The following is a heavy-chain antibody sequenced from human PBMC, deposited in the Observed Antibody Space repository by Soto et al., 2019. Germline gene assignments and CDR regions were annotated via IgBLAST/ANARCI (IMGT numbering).Heavy chain of an antibody. V-gene: IGHV3-30-3*01. CDR3: ARDRIYSSSWPDY. CDR1: GFTFSSYA. D-gene: IGHD6-13*01. Sequence: QVQLVESGGGVVQPGRSLRLSCAASGFTFSSYAMHWVRQAPGKGLEWVAVISYDGSNKYYADSVKGRFTISRDNSKNTLYLQMNSLRAEDTAVYYCARDRIYSSSWPDYWGQGTLVTVSS. CDR2: ISYDGSNK. J-gene: IGHJ4*02.